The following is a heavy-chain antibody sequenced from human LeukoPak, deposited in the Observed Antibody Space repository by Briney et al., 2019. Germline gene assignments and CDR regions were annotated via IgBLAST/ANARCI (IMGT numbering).Heavy chain of an antibody. J-gene: IGHJ3*02. Sequence: SETLSLTCTVSGGSISRGDYYWSWSRQPPGKGLEWIGYIYYSGSTYYNPSLKSRVTISVDTSKNQFSLKLSSVTAADTAVYYCARWLPELDAFDIWGQGTMVTVSS. D-gene: IGHD5-18*01. CDR2: IYYSGST. V-gene: IGHV4-30-4*01. CDR1: GGSISRGDYY. CDR3: ARWLPELDAFDI.